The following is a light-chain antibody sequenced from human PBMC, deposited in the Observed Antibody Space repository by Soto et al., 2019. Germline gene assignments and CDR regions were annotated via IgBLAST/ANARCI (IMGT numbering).Light chain of an antibody. V-gene: IGLV2-14*01. CDR3: SSYASSSTLVV. Sequence: QSALTQPASVSASPGQSITISCTGTSSDIGGYNYVSWYQQHPGKAPKLMIYEVSNRPSGVSNRFSGSKSGNTASLTISGLRAEDEADYYCSSYASSSTLVVFGGGTKLTVL. CDR1: SSDIGGYNY. CDR2: EVS. J-gene: IGLJ2*01.